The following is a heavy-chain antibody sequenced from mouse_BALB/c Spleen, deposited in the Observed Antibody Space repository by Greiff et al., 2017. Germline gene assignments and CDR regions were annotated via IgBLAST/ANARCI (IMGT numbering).Heavy chain of an antibody. Sequence: EVKLMESGGGLVQPGGSLKLSCAASGFTFSSYGMSWVRQTPDKRLELVATINSNGGSTYYPDSVKGRFTISRDNAKNTLYLQMSSLKSEDTAMYYCARDYYGSLYAMDYWGQGTSVTVSS. J-gene: IGHJ4*01. CDR3: ARDYYGSLYAMDY. D-gene: IGHD1-1*01. CDR2: INSNGGST. V-gene: IGHV5-6-3*01. CDR1: GFTFSSYG.